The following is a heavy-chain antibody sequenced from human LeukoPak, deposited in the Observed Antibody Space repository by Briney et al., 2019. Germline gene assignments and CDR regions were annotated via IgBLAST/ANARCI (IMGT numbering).Heavy chain of an antibody. CDR1: GFTFGTYW. CDR3: ARDQDVVAVPGVLQYDAFDI. CDR2: IKQDGGTK. Sequence: GGSLRLSCAASGFTFGTYWMTWVRQAPGKGLEWVANIKQDGGTKNYVDSVKGRFTISRDNAKNLLYLQMNSLRAEGMAVYYCARDQDVVAVPGVLQYDAFDIWGQGTVVTVSS. V-gene: IGHV3-7*01. J-gene: IGHJ3*02. D-gene: IGHD2-2*01.